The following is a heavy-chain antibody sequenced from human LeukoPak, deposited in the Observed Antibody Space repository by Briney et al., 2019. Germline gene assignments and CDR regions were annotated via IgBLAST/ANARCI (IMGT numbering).Heavy chain of an antibody. J-gene: IGHJ4*02. Sequence: SGTLSLTCTVSGGSISSSSYYWGWIRQPPGKGLEWIGSIYYSGSTYYNPSLKSRVTISVDTSKNQFSLKLSSVTAADTAVYYCARIYAYCSSTSCYDFDYWGQGTLVTVSS. D-gene: IGHD2-2*01. CDR2: IYYSGST. CDR3: ARIYAYCSSTSCYDFDY. V-gene: IGHV4-39*01. CDR1: GGSISSSSYY.